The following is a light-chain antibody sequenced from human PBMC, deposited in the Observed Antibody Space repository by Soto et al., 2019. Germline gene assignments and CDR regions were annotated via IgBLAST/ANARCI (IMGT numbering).Light chain of an antibody. Sequence: QSALTQPPSASGSPGQSVTISCTGTSSDVGAYKYVSWYQQYPGKAPKLMIYEVSKRPSGVPGRFSGSKSGNTASLTVSGLQAEDEADYYCTSYVGSNIWVFGGGTKLTVL. J-gene: IGLJ3*02. V-gene: IGLV2-8*01. CDR2: EVS. CDR3: TSYVGSNIWV. CDR1: SSDVGAYKY.